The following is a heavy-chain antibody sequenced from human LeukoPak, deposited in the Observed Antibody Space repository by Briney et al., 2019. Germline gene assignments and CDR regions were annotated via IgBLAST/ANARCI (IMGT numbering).Heavy chain of an antibody. D-gene: IGHD6-6*01. CDR2: IIPILGIA. CDR1: GGTFSSYT. CDR3: ARKPHIEYSSSSAGDY. V-gene: IGHV1-69*02. J-gene: IGHJ4*02. Sequence: GASVKVSCKASGGTFSSYTISWVRQAPGQGLEWMGRIIPILGIANYAQKFQGRVTITADKSTSTAYMELSSLRSEDTAVYYFARKPHIEYSSSSAGDYWGQGTLVTVSS.